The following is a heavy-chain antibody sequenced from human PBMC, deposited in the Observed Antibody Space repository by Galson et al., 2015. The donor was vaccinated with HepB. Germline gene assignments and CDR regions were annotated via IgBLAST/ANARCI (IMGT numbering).Heavy chain of an antibody. J-gene: IGHJ6*03. D-gene: IGHD2-2*01. V-gene: IGHV6-1*01. CDR2: TYYRSRWYN. Sequence: CAISGDSVSSNSAAWNWTRQSPSRGLEWLGRTYYRSRWYNDYAVSVKSRITINPDTSKNQFSLQLNSVTPEDTAVYYCARGDCSSTSCARRYYYYMDVWGKGTTVTVSS. CDR3: ARGDCSSTSCARRYYYYMDV. CDR1: GDSVSSNSAA.